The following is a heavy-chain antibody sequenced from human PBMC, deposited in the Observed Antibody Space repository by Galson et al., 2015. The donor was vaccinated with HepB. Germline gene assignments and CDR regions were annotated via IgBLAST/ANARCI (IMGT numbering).Heavy chain of an antibody. D-gene: IGHD1-1*01. CDR1: GYTFTGYY. Sequence: SVKVSCKASGYTFTGYYMHWVRQAPGQGLEWMGRINPNSGGTNYAQKFQGRVTMTRDTSISTAYMELSRLRSDDTAVYYCARVRGTGATPPLTWGQGTMVTVSS. J-gene: IGHJ3*01. CDR2: INPNSGGT. V-gene: IGHV1-2*06. CDR3: ARVRGTGATPPLT.